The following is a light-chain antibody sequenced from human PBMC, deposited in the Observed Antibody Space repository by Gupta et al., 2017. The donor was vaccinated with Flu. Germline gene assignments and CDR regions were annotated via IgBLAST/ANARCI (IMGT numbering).Light chain of an antibody. Sequence: QSVLAQPPSASGTPGQRVTISCSGSSSNIGSNTVNWYQQVPGTAPKLLIYGNNQRPSGVPDRFSGSKSGTSASLAISGLQSEDEADYYCAAWDDILNGHYVFGTGTKVTAL. CDR2: GNN. CDR3: AAWDDILNGHYV. J-gene: IGLJ1*01. V-gene: IGLV1-44*01. CDR1: SSNIGSNT.